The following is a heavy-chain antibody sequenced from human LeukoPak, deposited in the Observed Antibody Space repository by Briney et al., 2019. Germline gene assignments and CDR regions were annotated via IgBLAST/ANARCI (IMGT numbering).Heavy chain of an antibody. D-gene: IGHD5-18*01. CDR2: IYYSGST. Sequence: SETLSLTCTVSGGSISSYYWSWIRQPPGKGLEWIGYIYYSGSTNYNPSLKSRVTISVDTSKNQFSLKLSSVTAVDTAVYYCAREDTAMVYYFDYWGQGTLVTVSS. CDR1: GGSISSYY. J-gene: IGHJ4*02. CDR3: AREDTAMVYYFDY. V-gene: IGHV4-59*12.